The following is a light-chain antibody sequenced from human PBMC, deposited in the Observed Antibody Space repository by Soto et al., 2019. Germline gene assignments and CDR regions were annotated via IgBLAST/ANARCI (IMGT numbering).Light chain of an antibody. V-gene: IGLV2-14*01. Sequence: QSALTQPASVSGSPGQSITISCTGTSSDVGGYNYVSWYQQHPGKAPKLMIYDVSNRPSGVSNRFSGSKSGNTASLTISGLQAEDEADYYCSSYTSISTLDVVFGGGTKGTVL. CDR3: SSYTSISTLDVV. CDR1: SSDVGGYNY. J-gene: IGLJ2*01. CDR2: DVS.